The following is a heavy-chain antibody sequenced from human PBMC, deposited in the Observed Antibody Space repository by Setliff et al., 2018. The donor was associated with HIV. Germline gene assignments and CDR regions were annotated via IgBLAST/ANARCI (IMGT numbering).Heavy chain of an antibody. CDR2: IYHSGIT. V-gene: IGHV4-4*02. D-gene: IGHD2-21*02. CDR1: GGSISSGNW. Sequence: LSLTCAVSGGSISSGNWWSWVRQPPGKRLEWIGEIYHSGITNYNPSLKSRVTISVDKSKNQFSLKLSSVTAADTAVYYCARHDGTYCGGDCYLLGYFDLWGRGTLVTVS. J-gene: IGHJ2*01. CDR3: ARHDGTYCGGDCYLLGYFDL.